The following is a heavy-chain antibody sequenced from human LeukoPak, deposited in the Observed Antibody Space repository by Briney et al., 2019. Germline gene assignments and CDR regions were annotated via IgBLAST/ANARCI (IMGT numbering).Heavy chain of an antibody. D-gene: IGHD6-13*01. J-gene: IGHJ6*02. Sequence: PAETLSLTCTVSGVPISSSRYYWGRIPQPPGKGLGWIGSIDYSGRTYYNPALKRRVTIPVNTPKNQFSQMLNPATDADTALYYCARHLSSSWYYYYYGMDVWGQGTTVTVSS. CDR2: IDYSGRT. CDR3: ARHLSSSWYYYYYGMDV. V-gene: IGHV4-39*01. CDR1: GVPISSSRYY.